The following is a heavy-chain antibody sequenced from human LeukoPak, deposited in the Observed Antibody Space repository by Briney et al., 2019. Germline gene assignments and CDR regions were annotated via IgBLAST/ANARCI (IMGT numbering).Heavy chain of an antibody. J-gene: IGHJ4*02. D-gene: IGHD3-16*01. CDR3: ARRRYDWGGDFAN. CDR1: GFTVSSYA. Sequence: PGGSLRLSCAAPGFTVSSYAMGWVRQAPGKGLEWVSAIGGGGTLYYADSVKGRFSISRDISKNTLLLQMNSLRAEDTAVYYCARRRYDWGGDFANWGQGTLVTVSS. V-gene: IGHV3-23*01. CDR2: IGGGGTL.